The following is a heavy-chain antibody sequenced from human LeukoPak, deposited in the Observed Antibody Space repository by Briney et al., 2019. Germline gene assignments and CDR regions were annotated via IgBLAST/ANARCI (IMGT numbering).Heavy chain of an antibody. CDR1: EFTFSSYA. Sequence: GGSLRLSCAASEFTFSSYAMNWVRQAPGKGLEWVSAMSGSGGSTYYADSVKGRFTISRDNSKNTLYLQMNSLRAEDTAVYYCARDYRRYCSGGGCYWFDPWGQGTLVTVSS. D-gene: IGHD2-15*01. CDR3: ARDYRRYCSGGGCYWFDP. V-gene: IGHV3-23*01. J-gene: IGHJ5*02. CDR2: MSGSGGST.